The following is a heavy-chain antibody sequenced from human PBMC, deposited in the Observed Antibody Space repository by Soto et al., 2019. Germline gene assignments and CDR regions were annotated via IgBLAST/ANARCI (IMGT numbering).Heavy chain of an antibody. CDR2: ISATGATT. CDR3: AKGRKSTEKDIAVMLAAASSIQH. CDR1: GFTFSDYA. V-gene: IGHV3-23*01. Sequence: ASETLRLSCVASGFTFSDYAMTWVRQAPGKGLEWVSVISATGATTYYADSVRGRFTISRDNSKNTLNLQMNDLRVEDTAVIYCAKGRKSTEKDIAVMLAAASSIQHWGQDTLVTVSS. D-gene: IGHD2-15*01. J-gene: IGHJ1*01.